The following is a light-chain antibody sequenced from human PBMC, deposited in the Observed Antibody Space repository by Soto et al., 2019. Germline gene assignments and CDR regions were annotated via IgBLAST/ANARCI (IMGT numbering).Light chain of an antibody. CDR1: QSISTF. CDR3: QQYGSSPS. V-gene: IGKV3D-20*01. Sequence: ELVMTQSPATLSVAPGERATLSCRASQSISTFLAWYQQKPGLAPRLLIYDASRRATGIADRFSGSGSGTDFTLTISRLEPEDFAVYYCQQYGSSPSFGGGTKVDIK. J-gene: IGKJ4*01. CDR2: DAS.